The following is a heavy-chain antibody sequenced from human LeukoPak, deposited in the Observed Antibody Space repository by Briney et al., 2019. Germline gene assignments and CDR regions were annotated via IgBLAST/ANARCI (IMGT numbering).Heavy chain of an antibody. J-gene: IGHJ4*02. CDR3: ASEYRYFDY. V-gene: IGHV4-34*01. CDR1: GGSFSGYY. Sequence: SETLSLTCAVYGGSFSGYYWSWIRQPPGKGLEWIGEINHSGSTNYNPSLKSRVTISVDTSKSQFSLKLSSVTAADTAVYYCASEYRYFDYWGQGTLVTVSS. CDR2: INHSGST. D-gene: IGHD2-2*02.